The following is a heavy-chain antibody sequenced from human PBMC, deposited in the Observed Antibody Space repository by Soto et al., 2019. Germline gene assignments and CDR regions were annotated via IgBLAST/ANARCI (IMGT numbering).Heavy chain of an antibody. V-gene: IGHV1-2*02. J-gene: IGHJ5*02. Sequence: ASVKVSCKASGFSFTGYYIHWLRQAPGQGLEWMGWINAHSGGTEYAQKFQGRVTLTRDTSIATAYLTLTSLTSDDTALYYCATDLTRQPAKCSHPSDPATQLTVSS. CDR1: GFSFTGYY. CDR3: ATDLTRQPAKCSHP. D-gene: IGHD3-10*02. CDR2: INAHSGGT.